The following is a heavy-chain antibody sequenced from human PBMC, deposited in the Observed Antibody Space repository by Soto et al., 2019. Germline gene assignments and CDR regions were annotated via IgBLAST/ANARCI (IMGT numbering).Heavy chain of an antibody. Sequence: SETLSLPSTVSGAFIKTGGYYWTWIRQQQVKGLEWIGYIYYSGTTYYTPSLESRVAMSVDLSTNQFSLRLTSVTAADTAVYYFSSCHGYHRDFHYSRRQRAYDP. D-gene: IGHD6-25*01. CDR1: GAFIKTGGYY. V-gene: IGHV4-31*02. J-gene: IGHJ5*02. CDR2: IYYSGTT. CDR3: SSCHGYHRDFHYSRRQRAYDP.